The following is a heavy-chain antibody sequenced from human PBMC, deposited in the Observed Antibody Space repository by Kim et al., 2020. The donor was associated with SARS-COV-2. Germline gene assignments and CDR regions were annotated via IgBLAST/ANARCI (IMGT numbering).Heavy chain of an antibody. CDR1: GFTFSSYD. CDR3: AKSHVLGVILTWDQLSYYG. V-gene: IGHV3-13*01. Sequence: GGSLRLSCAVSGFTFSSYDMHWVRQATGKGLEWVSAIGTAGDTYYPGSVKGRFTISRDNSKNTLYLQMNSLRAEDTAVYYCAKSHVLGVILTWDQLSYYG. CDR2: IGTAGDT. J-gene: IGHJ6*01. D-gene: IGHD3-10*01.